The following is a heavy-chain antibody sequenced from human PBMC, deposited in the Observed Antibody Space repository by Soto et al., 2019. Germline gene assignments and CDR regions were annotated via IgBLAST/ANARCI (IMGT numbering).Heavy chain of an antibody. CDR3: AAVTSWDDLAFDY. J-gene: IGHJ4*02. V-gene: IGHV1-18*01. Sequence: ASVKVSCKASGYTFTSYGISWVRQAPGQGLEGMGWIGAYNGNTNYAQKLQGRVTMTENTSTDTAYMELSSLRSEDTAVYFCAAVTSWDDLAFDYWGQGTLVTVS. CDR2: IGAYNGNT. D-gene: IGHD1-1*01. CDR1: GYTFTSYG.